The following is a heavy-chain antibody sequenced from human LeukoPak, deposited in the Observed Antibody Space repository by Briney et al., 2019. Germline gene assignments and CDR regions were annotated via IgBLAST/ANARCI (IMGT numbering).Heavy chain of an antibody. V-gene: IGHV4-30-4*01. Sequence: SETLSLTCTVSGGSISSGDYYWSWIRQPPGKGLEWIGYIHYSGSTYYNPSLKSRVTISVDTSKNQFSLKLSSVTAADTAVYYCARLSGSYHYYFDYWSQGTLVTVSS. CDR1: GGSISSGDYY. D-gene: IGHD1-26*01. CDR2: IHYSGST. CDR3: ARLSGSYHYYFDY. J-gene: IGHJ4*02.